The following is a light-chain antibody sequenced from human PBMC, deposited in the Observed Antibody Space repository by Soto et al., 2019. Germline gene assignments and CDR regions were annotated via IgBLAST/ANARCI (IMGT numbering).Light chain of an antibody. J-gene: IGLJ3*02. CDR1: NIGRKS. CDR2: DDS. Sequence: SYELTQPPSVSVPPGQPARITCGGTNIGRKSVHWYQQRPGQAPVLVVYDDSDRPSGIPERFSGSNSGSTATLTISWVEAGDEADYYCQVWDSASDQRVFGGGTKLTVL. CDR3: QVWDSASDQRV. V-gene: IGLV3-21*02.